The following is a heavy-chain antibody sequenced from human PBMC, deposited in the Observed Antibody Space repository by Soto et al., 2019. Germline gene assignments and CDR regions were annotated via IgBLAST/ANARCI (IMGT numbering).Heavy chain of an antibody. CDR3: ARMCSGYNSH. V-gene: IGHV4-34*01. J-gene: IGHJ4*02. CDR1: GGSISSVYY. D-gene: IGHD6-25*01. CDR2: VNHSGST. Sequence: PSETLSLTCTASGGSISSVYYWSWIRQPPGKGLEWIGEVNHSGSTNYNPSLKSRVTISVATPKNQFSLKLTSVSAADTAVYYCARMCSGYNSHWGQGTLVSVS.